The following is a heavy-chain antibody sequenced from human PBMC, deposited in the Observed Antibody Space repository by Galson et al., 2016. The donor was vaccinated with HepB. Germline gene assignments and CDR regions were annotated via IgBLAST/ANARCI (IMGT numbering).Heavy chain of an antibody. CDR1: GFTFSRYG. CDR2: ISYDGSNK. CDR3: AKAPRSLYCSGGTCHSGFDS. J-gene: IGHJ4*02. V-gene: IGHV3-30*18. D-gene: IGHD2-15*01. Sequence: SLRLSCAASGFTFSRYGMHWVRQAPGKGLEWVAVISYDGSNKYYADSVKGRFTISRDNSKNTLFLQMNSLRAEDTAVYYCAKAPRSLYCSGGTCHSGFDSWGQGTLVTVSS.